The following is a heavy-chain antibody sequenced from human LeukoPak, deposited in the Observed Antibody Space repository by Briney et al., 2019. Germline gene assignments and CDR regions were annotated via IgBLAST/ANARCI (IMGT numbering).Heavy chain of an antibody. CDR2: IRYDGSNK. Sequence: GGSLRLSCAASGFTFSSYGMHWVRQAPGKGLEWVAFIRYDGSNKYYADSVKGRFTISRDNSKNTLYLQMNSLRAEDTAVYYCARDKVVVAATFDYWGQGTLVTVST. J-gene: IGHJ4*02. D-gene: IGHD2-15*01. CDR1: GFTFSSYG. V-gene: IGHV3-30*02. CDR3: ARDKVVVAATFDY.